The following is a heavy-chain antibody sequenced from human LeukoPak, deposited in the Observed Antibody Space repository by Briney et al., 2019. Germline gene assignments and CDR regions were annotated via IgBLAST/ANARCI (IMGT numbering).Heavy chain of an antibody. CDR1: GGTFSSYA. CDR3: ARPTDPYYYYYYMDV. Sequence: GASVKVSCKASGGTFSSYAISWVRQAPGQGLEWMGGIIPIFGTANYAQKFQGRVTITADESMSTAYMELSSLRSEDTAVYYCARPTDPYYYYYYMDVWGKGTTVTVSS. V-gene: IGHV1-69*01. J-gene: IGHJ6*03. CDR2: IIPIFGTA.